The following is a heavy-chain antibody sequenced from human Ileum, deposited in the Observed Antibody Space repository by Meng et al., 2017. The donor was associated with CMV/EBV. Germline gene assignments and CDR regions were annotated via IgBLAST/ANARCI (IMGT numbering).Heavy chain of an antibody. V-gene: IGHV4-4*07. Sequence: QGQLQELGLGLVKPSETLSLTCTVSGASLNDYYWSWIRQPAGKGLEWIGRIFATGTTNYNPSLKSRVTMSVDTSKNQFSLKLTSVTAADTAVYFCARDRFDPWGQGALVTVSS. CDR1: GASLNDYY. CDR2: IFATGTT. CDR3: ARDRFDP. J-gene: IGHJ5*02.